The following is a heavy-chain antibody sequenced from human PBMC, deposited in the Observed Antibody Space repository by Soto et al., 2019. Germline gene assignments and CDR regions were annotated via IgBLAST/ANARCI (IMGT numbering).Heavy chain of an antibody. D-gene: IGHD3-10*01. Sequence: GGSLRLSCAASGFTFSSYAMSWVRQAPGKGLEWVSAISGSGGSTYYADSVKGRFTISRDNSKNTLYLQMNSLRAEDTAVYYCAKDPKLLWFGEVEGGFDYWGQGTLVTVSS. CDR2: ISGSGGST. CDR1: GFTFSSYA. CDR3: AKDPKLLWFGEVEGGFDY. V-gene: IGHV3-23*01. J-gene: IGHJ4*02.